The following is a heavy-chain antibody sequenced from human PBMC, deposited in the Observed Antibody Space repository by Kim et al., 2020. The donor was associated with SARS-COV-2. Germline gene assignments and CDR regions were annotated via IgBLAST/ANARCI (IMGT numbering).Heavy chain of an antibody. D-gene: IGHD6-13*01. J-gene: IGHJ4*02. CDR3: ARDKYSSSWYFDY. Sequence: ASVKVSCKASGYTFTSHYMHWLRQAPGQGLEYMGIINPSDGSITYVEKFQGRVTMTRDTSTTTVYMELRALTSEDTAVYYCARDKYSSSWYFDYWGQGTLVTVSS. CDR1: GYTFTSHY. CDR2: INPSDGSI. V-gene: IGHV1-46*01.